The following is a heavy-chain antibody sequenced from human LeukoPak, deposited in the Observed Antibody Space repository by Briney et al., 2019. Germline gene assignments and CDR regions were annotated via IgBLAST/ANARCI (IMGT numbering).Heavy chain of an antibody. CDR1: GGTFSSYA. CDR2: IIPIFGTA. D-gene: IGHD6-19*01. V-gene: IGHV1-69*13. Sequence: GASVKVSCKASGGTFSSYAISWVRQAPGQGLEWMGGIIPIFGTANYAQKFQGRVTIIADESTSTAYMELSSLRSEDTAVYYCARASSGWYLGYYYGMDVWGQGTTVTVSS. CDR3: ARASSGWYLGYYYGMDV. J-gene: IGHJ6*02.